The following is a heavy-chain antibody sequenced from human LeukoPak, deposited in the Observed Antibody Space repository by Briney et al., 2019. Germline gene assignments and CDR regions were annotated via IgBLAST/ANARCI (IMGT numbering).Heavy chain of an antibody. CDR3: AREIVVVPSAMGFDP. D-gene: IGHD2-2*01. V-gene: IGHV1-46*01. J-gene: IGHJ5*02. CDR2: INLSGGST. Sequence: ASVKVSCKASGYXFTTYYIHWVRQAPGQGLEWMGVINLSGGSTSFAQKFQARLTMTRDTSTSTVYMELSGLRSEDTAVYYCAREIVVVPSAMGFDPWGQGTLVTVSS. CDR1: GYXFTTYY.